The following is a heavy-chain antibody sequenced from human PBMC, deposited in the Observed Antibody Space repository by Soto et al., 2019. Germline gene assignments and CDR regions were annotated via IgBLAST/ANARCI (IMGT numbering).Heavy chain of an antibody. V-gene: IGHV1-18*01. J-gene: IGHJ5*02. CDR2: INTYNGNT. CDR1: GYTFTNYG. D-gene: IGHD3-10*01. Sequence: GASVKVSCKASGYTFTNYGISWVRQAPGQGLEWMGWINTYNGNTNHAQKFQGRVTMTTDTSTSTAYMELRSLRSDDTAVYYCARGVGSGTYYNQYNWFDPWGQATLVTVSS. CDR3: ARGVGSGTYYNQYNWFDP.